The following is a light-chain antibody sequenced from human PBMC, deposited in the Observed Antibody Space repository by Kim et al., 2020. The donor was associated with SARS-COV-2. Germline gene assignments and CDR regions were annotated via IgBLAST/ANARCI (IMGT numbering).Light chain of an antibody. CDR3: MQGAHWPAELT. J-gene: IGKJ4*01. CDR2: KVS. CDR1: QRLVHSDGNTY. Sequence: DVVMTQSPLSLPVTLGQPASISCKSSQRLVHSDGNTYLNWFQQRPGQSPRRLIYKVSNRDSGVPDRFSGSGSGTDFTLRISRVEAEDVGVYYCMQGAHWPAELTFGGGTKVDIK. V-gene: IGKV2-30*02.